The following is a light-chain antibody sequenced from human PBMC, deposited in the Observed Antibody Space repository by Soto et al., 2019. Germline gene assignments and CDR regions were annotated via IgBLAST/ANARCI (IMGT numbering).Light chain of an antibody. CDR3: QQYNNWPPWT. J-gene: IGKJ1*01. CDR1: QSVRSN. V-gene: IGKV3-15*01. CDR2: SAS. Sequence: EIVMTQSPSTLSVSPGERATLSCRASQSVRSNLAWYQQKPGQAPRLLIYSASLRATGIPARFSGSGYRTEFTLTISSLESEDSAVYYCQQYNNWPPWTFGLGTKVDIK.